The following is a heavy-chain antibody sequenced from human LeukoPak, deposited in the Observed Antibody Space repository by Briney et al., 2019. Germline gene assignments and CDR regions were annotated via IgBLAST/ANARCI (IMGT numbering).Heavy chain of an antibody. Sequence: PGGSLRLSCAASGFTFSSYSMNWVRQAPGKGLKYVSSISSSSSYIYYADSVKGRFTISRDNAKNSLYLQMNSLRAEDTAVYYCARVALDYDILTGYHTLGYWGQGTLVTVSS. V-gene: IGHV3-21*01. CDR3: ARVALDYDILTGYHTLGY. D-gene: IGHD3-9*01. J-gene: IGHJ4*02. CDR1: GFTFSSYS. CDR2: ISSSSSYI.